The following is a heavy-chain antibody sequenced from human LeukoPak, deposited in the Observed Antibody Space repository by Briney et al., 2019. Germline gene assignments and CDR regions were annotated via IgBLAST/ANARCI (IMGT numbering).Heavy chain of an antibody. V-gene: IGHV3-30-3*01. CDR3: ARTIRIAEIPANFDY. J-gene: IGHJ4*02. CDR1: GFTFSSYA. D-gene: IGHD5-24*01. CDR2: ISYDGSNK. Sequence: PGGSLRLSCAASGFTFSSYAMHWVRPAPGKGLEWVAVISYDGSNKYYADSVKGRFTISRDNSKNTLYLQMNSLRAEDTAVYYCARTIRIAEIPANFDYWGQGTLVTVSS.